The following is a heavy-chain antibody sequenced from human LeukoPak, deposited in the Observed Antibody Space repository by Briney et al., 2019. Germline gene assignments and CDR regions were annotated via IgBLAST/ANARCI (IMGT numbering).Heavy chain of an antibody. Sequence: HSGGSLRLSCAASGLTFSSYAMSWVRQAPGKGLEWVSAISGSGGSTYYADSVKGRFTISRDNSKNTLYLQMNSLRAEDTAVYYCAKDKVLNYYDSSGYYPEGSYWGQGTLVTVSS. V-gene: IGHV3-23*01. D-gene: IGHD3-22*01. CDR3: AKDKVLNYYDSSGYYPEGSY. CDR1: GLTFSSYA. CDR2: ISGSGGST. J-gene: IGHJ4*02.